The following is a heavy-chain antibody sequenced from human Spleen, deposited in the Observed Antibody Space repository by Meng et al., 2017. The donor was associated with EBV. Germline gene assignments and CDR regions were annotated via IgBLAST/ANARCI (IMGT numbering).Heavy chain of an antibody. J-gene: IGHJ1*01. CDR2: IYYSGST. D-gene: IGHD3-3*01. CDR3: AGGSGKGRTFQH. Sequence: QVQLQDSGPGLVKPSQTLSLTCAVSGVSISSGAYYWSWIRQPPGKGLEWIGYIYYSGSTYYNPSLKSRVTISIDTSKIQLSLKLSSVTVADTALYYCAGGSGKGRTFQHWGQGTLVTVSS. CDR1: GVSISSGAYY. V-gene: IGHV4-30-4*01.